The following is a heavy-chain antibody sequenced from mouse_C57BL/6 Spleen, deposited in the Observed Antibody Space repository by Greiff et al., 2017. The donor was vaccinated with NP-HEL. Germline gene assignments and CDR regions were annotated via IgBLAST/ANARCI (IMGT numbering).Heavy chain of an antibody. CDR3: ARGSPGVYYFDY. CDR2: INPYNGGT. V-gene: IGHV1-19*01. CDR1: GYTFTDYY. J-gene: IGHJ2*01. D-gene: IGHD4-1*01. Sequence: EVQLQQSGPELVKPGASVKISCKASGYTFTDYYMNWVKQSHGKSLEWIGVINPYNGGTSYNQKFKGKATLTVDKSSSTAYMELNSLTSEDSAVYYCARGSPGVYYFDYWGQGTTLTVSS.